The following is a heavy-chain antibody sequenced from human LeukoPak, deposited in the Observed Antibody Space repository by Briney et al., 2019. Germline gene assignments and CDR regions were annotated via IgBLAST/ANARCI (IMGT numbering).Heavy chain of an antibody. CDR1: GGSISSSSYY. D-gene: IGHD4-17*01. J-gene: IGHJ4*02. CDR2: ITSSGDAT. V-gene: IGHV3-23*01. Sequence: ETLSLTCTVSGGSISSSSYYWGWIRQPPGKGLEWVSTITSSGDATYYADSVKGRFTISRDNSKNTLYLQMNSQGAEDTAVYYCAHDYGDYPYYFDYWGQGTLVTVSS. CDR3: AHDYGDYPYYFDY.